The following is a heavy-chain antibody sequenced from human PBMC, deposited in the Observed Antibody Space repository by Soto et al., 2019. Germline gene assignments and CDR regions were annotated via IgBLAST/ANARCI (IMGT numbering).Heavy chain of an antibody. CDR3: ARAGKATGWYFDL. CDR2: IWYDGSNK. J-gene: IGHJ2*01. D-gene: IGHD3-10*01. V-gene: IGHV3-33*01. CDR1: GFTFSSYG. Sequence: GGSLRLSCAASGFTFSSYGMHWVRQAPGKGLEWVAVIWYDGSNKYYADSVKGRFTISRDNSKNTLYLQMNSLRAEDTAVYYCARAGKATGWYFDLWGRGTLVTGSS.